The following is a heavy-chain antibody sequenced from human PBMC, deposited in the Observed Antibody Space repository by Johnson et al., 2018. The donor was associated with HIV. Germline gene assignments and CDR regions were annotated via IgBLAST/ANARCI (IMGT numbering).Heavy chain of an antibody. CDR2: IFSGGDT. J-gene: IGHJ3*02. V-gene: IGHV3-66*01. CDR3: ARACRDGYTCDVFDI. CDR1: GFTFSDYY. Sequence: MQLVESGGGLVKPGGSLRLSCAASGFTFSDYYMSWIRQAPGKGLEWVSVIFSGGDTYYGDSVRGSFSISRDNSKNTLYLQMKSLRADDTAVYYCARACRDGYTCDVFDIWGQGTMVTVSS. D-gene: IGHD5-24*01.